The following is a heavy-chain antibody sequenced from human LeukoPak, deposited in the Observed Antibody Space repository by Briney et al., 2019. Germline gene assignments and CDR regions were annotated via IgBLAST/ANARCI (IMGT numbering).Heavy chain of an antibody. CDR2: IIPIFGTA. CDR3: ARDSGMATINYFQH. Sequence: ASVKVSCKASGGTFISYAISWVRQAPGQGLEWMGGIIPIFGTANYAQKFQGRVTITADESTSTAYMELSSLRSEDTAVYYCARDSGMATINYFQHWGQGTLVTVSS. D-gene: IGHD5-24*01. CDR1: GGTFISYA. V-gene: IGHV1-69*13. J-gene: IGHJ1*01.